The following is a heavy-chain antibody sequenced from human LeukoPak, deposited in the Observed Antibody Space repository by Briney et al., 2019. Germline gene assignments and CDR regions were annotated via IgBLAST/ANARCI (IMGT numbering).Heavy chain of an antibody. Sequence: SDTLSLTCTVSGGSISSSSYYWGWIRQPPGKGLEWIGRIYTSGSTNYNPSLKSRVTMSVDTSKNQFSLKLSSVTAADTAVYYCASSIAVAGTDYWGQGTLVTVSS. J-gene: IGHJ4*02. CDR2: IYTSGST. D-gene: IGHD6-19*01. CDR1: GGSISSSSYY. CDR3: ASSIAVAGTDY. V-gene: IGHV4-39*07.